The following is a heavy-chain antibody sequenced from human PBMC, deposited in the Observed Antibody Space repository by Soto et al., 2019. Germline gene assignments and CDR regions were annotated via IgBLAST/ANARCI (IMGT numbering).Heavy chain of an antibody. CDR3: IPAPLR. J-gene: IGHJ4*02. Sequence: QLVESGGGFGKPGMSLRLTCAASGFTFSNAWMTWVRQAPGKGLERVGLIRSQGDGGTADYAAPVRGRFPISRDDSQNLVFLHIDNRQPEHIAVYDCIPAPLRWGQGTLVTVSS. CDR1: GFTFSNAW. V-gene: IGHV3-15*01. CDR2: IRSQGDGGTA.